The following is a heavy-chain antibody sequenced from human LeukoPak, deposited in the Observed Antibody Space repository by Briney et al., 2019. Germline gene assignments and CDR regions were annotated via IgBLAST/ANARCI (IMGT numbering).Heavy chain of an antibody. J-gene: IGHJ6*02. Sequence: RESLKISCKGSGYSFTSYWIGWVRQMPGKGLEWMGIIYPGDSDTGYSPSFQGQVTISADKSISTAYLQWSSLKASDTAMYYCARHSPYCSSTSCYGLSYYYGMDVWGQGTTVTVSS. V-gene: IGHV5-51*01. CDR2: IYPGDSDT. CDR3: ARHSPYCSSTSCYGLSYYYGMDV. D-gene: IGHD2-2*01. CDR1: GYSFTSYW.